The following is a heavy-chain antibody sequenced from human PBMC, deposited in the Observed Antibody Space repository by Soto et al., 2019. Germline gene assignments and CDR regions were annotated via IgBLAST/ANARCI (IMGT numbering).Heavy chain of an antibody. CDR3: AGGPRYWSFAL. Sequence: SETLSLTCSVYGGSSRAYHWSWIRQSPGEGLEWVGEFSYSGSLNYNPSLKRRVAVSLDTSTDHFSLTMTSVTAADTGVYFCAGGPRYWSFALWGRGTLVTVSS. CDR2: FSYSGSL. J-gene: IGHJ2*01. D-gene: IGHD1-20*01. CDR1: GGSSRAYH. V-gene: IGHV4-34*01.